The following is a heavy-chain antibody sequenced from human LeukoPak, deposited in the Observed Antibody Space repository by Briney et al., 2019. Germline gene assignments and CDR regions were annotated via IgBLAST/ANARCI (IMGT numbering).Heavy chain of an antibody. CDR3: ARNVGYDNAFDI. CDR2: MNPNSGNT. J-gene: IGHJ3*02. V-gene: IGHV1-8*01. D-gene: IGHD5-12*01. CDR1: GYTFTSHD. Sequence: ASVKVSCKASGYTFTSHDINWVRQATGQGLEWMGWMNPNSGNTGYAQKFQGRVTMTRNTSISTAYMELSSLRSEDTAVYYCARNVGYDNAFDIWGQGTMVTVSS.